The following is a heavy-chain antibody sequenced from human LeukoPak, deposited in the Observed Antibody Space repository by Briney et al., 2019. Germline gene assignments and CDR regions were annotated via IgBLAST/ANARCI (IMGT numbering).Heavy chain of an antibody. Sequence: ASVKVSCKASGYTFTSYYMHWVRQAPGQGLEWMGIINPSGGSTSYAQKFQGRVTMTRDMSTSTAYMELRSLRSDDTAVYYCARAGLLWFGELLNYYYYYMDVWGKGTTVTVSS. V-gene: IGHV1-46*01. CDR2: INPSGGST. CDR1: GYTFTSYY. D-gene: IGHD3-10*01. J-gene: IGHJ6*03. CDR3: ARAGLLWFGELLNYYYYYMDV.